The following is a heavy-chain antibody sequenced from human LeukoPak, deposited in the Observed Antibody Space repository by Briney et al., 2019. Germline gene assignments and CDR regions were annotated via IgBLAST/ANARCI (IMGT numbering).Heavy chain of an antibody. CDR3: ASSSGNYRVPGKFDY. V-gene: IGHV1-69*13. J-gene: IGHJ4*02. CDR2: SIPIFGTA. Sequence: GASVKGSCKASVGTFSSYAISWVRQAPGQGLEWMGGSIPIFGTANYAQKFQGRVTITADESTSTAYMELSSLRSEDTAVYYCASSSGNYRVPGKFDYWGQGTLVTVSS. CDR1: VGTFSSYA. D-gene: IGHD1-26*01.